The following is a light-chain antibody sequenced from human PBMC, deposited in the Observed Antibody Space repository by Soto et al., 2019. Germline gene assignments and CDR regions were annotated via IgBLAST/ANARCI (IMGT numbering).Light chain of an antibody. CDR3: QQRSNWPPIT. CDR1: QSVSSY. CDR2: DAS. J-gene: IGKJ5*01. V-gene: IGKV3-11*01. Sequence: LKPPTVTLSLSPGESATLSCRASQSVSSYLAWYQQKPGQAPRLLIYDASNRATGIPARFSGSGSGTDFTLTISSLEPEDFAVYYCQQRSNWPPITFGQGTRLEI.